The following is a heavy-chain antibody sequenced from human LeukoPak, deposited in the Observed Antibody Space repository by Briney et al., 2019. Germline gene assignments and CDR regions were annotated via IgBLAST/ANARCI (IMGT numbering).Heavy chain of an antibody. CDR3: ARSSSSSYYYYYMDV. D-gene: IGHD6-6*01. CDR1: GGSISSGSYY. V-gene: IGHV4-61*01. J-gene: IGHJ6*03. Sequence: PSQTLSLTCTVSGGSISSGSYYWSWIRQPPGKGLEWIGYIYYSGSTNYNPSLKSRVTISVDTSKNQFSLKLSSVTAADTAVYYCARSSSSSYYYYYMDVWGKGTTVTVSS. CDR2: IYYSGST.